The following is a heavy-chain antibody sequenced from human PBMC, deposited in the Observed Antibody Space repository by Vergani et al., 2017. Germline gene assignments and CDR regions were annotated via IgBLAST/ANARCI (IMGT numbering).Heavy chain of an antibody. CDR1: GYTLTELS. J-gene: IGHJ5*02. D-gene: IGHD3-22*01. Sequence: QVQLVQSGAEVKKPGASVKVSCKVSGYTLTELSMHWVRQAPGKGLEWMGGFDPEDGETIYAQKFQGRVTMTEDISTDTAYMELSSLRSEDTAVYYCATAYYDSSGYSHNWFDPWGQGTLVTVSS. V-gene: IGHV1-24*01. CDR3: ATAYYDSSGYSHNWFDP. CDR2: FDPEDGET.